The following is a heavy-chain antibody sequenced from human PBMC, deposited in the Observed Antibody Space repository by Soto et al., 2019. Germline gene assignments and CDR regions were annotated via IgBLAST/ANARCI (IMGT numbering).Heavy chain of an antibody. D-gene: IGHD7-27*01. V-gene: IGHV4-59*03. CDR3: AGGTRASLTSLFAY. Sequence: SETLSLTCSVSGDAISNFYWSWIRQAPGRGLEWIGCVHESGSTDYNPSLKGRVTISLHTSKSQFSLSLRSATAADTATCYCAGGTRASLTSLFAYWGPGIPVTVSS. J-gene: IGHJ4*02. CDR1: GDAISNFY. CDR2: VHESGST.